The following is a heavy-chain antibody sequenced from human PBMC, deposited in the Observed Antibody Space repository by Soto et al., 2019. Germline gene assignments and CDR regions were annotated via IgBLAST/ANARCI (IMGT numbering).Heavy chain of an antibody. CDR3: AKTITTFGGSSTGRGALLDY. D-gene: IGHD3-3*01. CDR1: GFTFSAFG. Sequence: QVQLVESGGGVVQPGRSLRLSCAASGFTFSAFGMHWVRQAPGKGLEWVAVISNDGNHECYADSVKGRFSISRDNSKNTFYLQMNSLSSEDTAVYFCAKTITTFGGSSTGRGALLDYWGQGILVTVSS. J-gene: IGHJ4*02. CDR2: ISNDGNHE. V-gene: IGHV3-30*18.